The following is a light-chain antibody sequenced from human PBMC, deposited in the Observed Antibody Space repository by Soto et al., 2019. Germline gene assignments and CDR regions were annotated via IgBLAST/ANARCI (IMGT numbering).Light chain of an antibody. J-gene: IGKJ5*01. CDR3: QQRSYWHPIT. Sequence: EIVLTQSPGTLSLSPGERSTLSCRAIQSVSSSYLAWYQQKPGQAPRLVIYYASNRASGIPARFSGSGSGTDFTLTISSLEHEDFAVYYCQQRSYWHPITFGQGTRLEIK. CDR1: QSVSSSY. CDR2: YAS. V-gene: IGKV3D-20*02.